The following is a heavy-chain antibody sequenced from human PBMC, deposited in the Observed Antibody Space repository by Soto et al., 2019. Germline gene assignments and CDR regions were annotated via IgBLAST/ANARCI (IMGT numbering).Heavy chain of an antibody. D-gene: IGHD2-15*01. CDR2: LNSDGSST. Sequence: GGSLGLSCAASGFTYSNYWMHWVRQAPGKGLVWVSRLNSDGSSTNYADSVKGRFTISRDNAKNTLYLQMNSLRAEDTAVYYCAAVVIPAPYYHHLDVWGKGTTVTVSS. V-gene: IGHV3-74*01. CDR3: AAVVIPAPYYHHLDV. J-gene: IGHJ6*03. CDR1: GFTYSNYW.